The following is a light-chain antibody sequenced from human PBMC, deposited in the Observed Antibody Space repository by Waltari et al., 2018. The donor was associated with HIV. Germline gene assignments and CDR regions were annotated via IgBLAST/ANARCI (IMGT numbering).Light chain of an antibody. CDR1: SSDVGGYNY. J-gene: IGLJ2*01. V-gene: IGLV2-14*01. CDR3: SSYTSSSGV. Sequence: QSALTQPASVSGSPGQSITISCTGTSSDVGGYNYVSWYQQPPGKAPKLMIYDVSKRPSGVSNRFSGSKSGNTASLTISGLQAEDEADYYCSSYTSSSGVFGGGTKLTVL. CDR2: DVS.